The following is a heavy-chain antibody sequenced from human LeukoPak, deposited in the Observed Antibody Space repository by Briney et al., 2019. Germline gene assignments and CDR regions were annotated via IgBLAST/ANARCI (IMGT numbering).Heavy chain of an antibody. J-gene: IGHJ3*02. Sequence: GGSLRLSCAASGFTFDDYGMSWVRQAPGKGLEWVSGINWNGGSTGYADSVKGRFTISRDNAKNSLYLQMNSLRAEDTALYYCAKGIQLWLLLGAFDIWGQGTMVTVSS. V-gene: IGHV3-20*04. CDR3: AKGIQLWLLLGAFDI. CDR1: GFTFDDYG. D-gene: IGHD5-18*01. CDR2: INWNGGST.